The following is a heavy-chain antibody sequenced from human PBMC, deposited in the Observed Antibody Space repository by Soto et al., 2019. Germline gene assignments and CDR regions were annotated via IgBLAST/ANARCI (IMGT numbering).Heavy chain of an antibody. CDR2: ISYDGSNK. V-gene: IGHV3-30-3*01. D-gene: IGHD5-18*01. J-gene: IGHJ3*02. Sequence: QVQLVESGGGVVQPGRSLRLSCAASGFTFSSYAMHWVRQAPGKGLEWVAVISYDGSNKYYADSVKGRFTISRDNSKNTLYLQMNCLRAEDTAVYYCARLYPYSYGRKDAFDIWGQGTMVTVSS. CDR3: ARLYPYSYGRKDAFDI. CDR1: GFTFSSYA.